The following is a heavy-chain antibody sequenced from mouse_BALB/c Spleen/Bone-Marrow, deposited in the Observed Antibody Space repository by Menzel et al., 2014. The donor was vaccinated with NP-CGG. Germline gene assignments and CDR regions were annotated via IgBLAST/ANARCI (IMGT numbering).Heavy chain of an antibody. V-gene: IGHV4-1*02. Sequence: VQLKESGGGLVQPGGSLNLSCAASGFDFSRYWMSWVRQAPGKGLEWIGEINPDSRTINYTPSLKDKFIISRDNAKNTLYLQMSKVRSEDTALFFFPPLSSFGGFAYWGPGTLVTVSA. CDR2: INPDSRTI. J-gene: IGHJ3*01. D-gene: IGHD3-1*01. CDR1: GFDFSRYW. CDR3: PPLSSFGGFAY.